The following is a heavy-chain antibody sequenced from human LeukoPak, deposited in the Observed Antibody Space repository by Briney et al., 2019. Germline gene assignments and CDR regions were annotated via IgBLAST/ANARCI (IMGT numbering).Heavy chain of an antibody. D-gene: IGHD3-10*01. V-gene: IGHV3-30*18. CDR1: GFTFSSYG. CDR3: AKGMVRGPQHPLDS. Sequence: GRSLRLSCAASGFTFSSYGMHWVRQAPGKGLEWVAIISYDGVNKCYADSVKGRFTISRDNSENTLYLQMNSLRAEDTAVYYCAKGMVRGPQHPLDSWGQGILVTVSS. J-gene: IGHJ4*02. CDR2: ISYDGVNK.